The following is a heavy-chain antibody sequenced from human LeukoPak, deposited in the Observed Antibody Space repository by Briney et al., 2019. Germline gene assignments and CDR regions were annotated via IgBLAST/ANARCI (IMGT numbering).Heavy chain of an antibody. V-gene: IGHV3-21*01. CDR3: ARDRGGSGWYDY. D-gene: IGHD6-19*01. Sequence: GGSLRLSCAASGFTFSSYSMNWVRQAPGKGLEWVSSISSSGSYIYYADSVKGRFTISRDNAKNSLYLQMSSLRVEDTDVYYCARDRGGSGWYDYWGQGTLVSVSS. CDR2: ISSSGSYI. CDR1: GFTFSSYS. J-gene: IGHJ4*02.